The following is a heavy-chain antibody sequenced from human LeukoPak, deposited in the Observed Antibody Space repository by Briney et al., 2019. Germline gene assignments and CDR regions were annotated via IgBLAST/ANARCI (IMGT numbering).Heavy chain of an antibody. Sequence: SETLSLTCAVYGGSFSGYYWSWIRQPPGKGLEWIGEINHSGSTNYNPSLKSRVTISVDTSKNQFSLKLSSVTAADTAVYYCARALAGAGATHFDYWGQGTLVTVSS. CDR1: GGSFSGYY. D-gene: IGHD1-26*01. J-gene: IGHJ4*02. CDR2: INHSGST. V-gene: IGHV4-34*01. CDR3: ARALAGAGATHFDY.